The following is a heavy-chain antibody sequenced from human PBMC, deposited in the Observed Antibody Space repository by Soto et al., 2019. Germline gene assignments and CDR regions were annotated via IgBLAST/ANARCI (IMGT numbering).Heavy chain of an antibody. J-gene: IGHJ4*02. D-gene: IGHD6-13*01. V-gene: IGHV3-7*02. CDR1: GFTFSSYW. Sequence: EVQLVESGGGLVQPGGSLRLSCAASGFTFSSYWMSWVRQAPGKGLEWVANIKQDGSEKYYVDSVKGRFTISRDNAKNSLYRQMNSLRAEDTAVYYCASHPYSSSWYSWGQGTLVTVSS. CDR2: IKQDGSEK. CDR3: ASHPYSSSWYS.